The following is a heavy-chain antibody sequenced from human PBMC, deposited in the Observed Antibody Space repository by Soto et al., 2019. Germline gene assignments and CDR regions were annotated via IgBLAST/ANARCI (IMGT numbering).Heavy chain of an antibody. CDR2: IFHSGTT. D-gene: IGHD5-12*01. CDR1: VASISSSY. CDR3: ARAGNRYSSTSAGVGGFDY. Sequence: SETMSLTCTVSVASISSSYWSWIRQSPGKGLEWIGYIFHSGTTNYNPSLKSRVTISVDTSKNQFSLNLSSLTTADTAVYCGARAGNRYSSTSAGVGGFDYWGQGTLVTVSS. V-gene: IGHV4-59*01. J-gene: IGHJ4*02.